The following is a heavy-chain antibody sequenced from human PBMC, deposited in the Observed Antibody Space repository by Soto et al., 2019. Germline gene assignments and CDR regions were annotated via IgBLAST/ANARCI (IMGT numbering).Heavy chain of an antibody. CDR3: ARARVGASSFDY. CDR1: GDSISSYY. D-gene: IGHD1-26*01. Sequence: PSETLSLTCTVSGDSISSYYWIWIRQPPGKGLEWIGYIYYSGSTKYNPSLKSRVTISVDTSRNQFSLKLSSVTAADTAVYYCARARVGASSFDYWGQGTLVTAPQ. J-gene: IGHJ4*02. CDR2: IYYSGST. V-gene: IGHV4-59*08.